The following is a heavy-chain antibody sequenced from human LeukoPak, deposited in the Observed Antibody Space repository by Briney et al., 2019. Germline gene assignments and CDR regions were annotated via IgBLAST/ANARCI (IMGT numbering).Heavy chain of an antibody. J-gene: IGHJ6*02. CDR1: GFTFSSYW. V-gene: IGHV3-7*01. CDR2: IKQDGSEK. D-gene: IGHD2-2*01. Sequence: PGGSLRPSCAASGFTFSSYWMSWVRQAPGKGLEWVANIKQDGSEKYYVDSVKGRFTISRDNAKNSLYLQMNSLRAEDTAVYYCATFPKGDCSSTSCYSVPTHYYYGMDVWGQGTTVTVSS. CDR3: ATFPKGDCSSTSCYSVPTHYYYGMDV.